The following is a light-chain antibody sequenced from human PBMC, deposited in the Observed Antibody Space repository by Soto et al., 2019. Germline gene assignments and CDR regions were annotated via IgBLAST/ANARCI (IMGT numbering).Light chain of an antibody. CDR1: ETISSN. CDR3: QQYKNWPRT. Sequence: EIVMTQSPATLSMSPGERATLSCRASETISSNSVWYQQKPGQAPRLLIHGASTRATGIPARFSGSGSGTEFTLTISSLQSEDFAVYYCQQYKNWPRTFGQGTKVEIK. V-gene: IGKV3D-15*01. J-gene: IGKJ1*01. CDR2: GAS.